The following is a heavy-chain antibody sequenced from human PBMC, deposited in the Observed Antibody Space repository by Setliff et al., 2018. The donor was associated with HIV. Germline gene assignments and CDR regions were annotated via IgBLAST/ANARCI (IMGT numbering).Heavy chain of an antibody. V-gene: IGHV3-30*04. D-gene: IGHD3-10*01. Sequence: GGSLRLSCAASGFPFSSYAMHWVRQAPGKGLEWVAIIWYDGSNKYYADSVKGRFTISRDNSKNTLYLQMNSLRAEDTAVYYCARAFGGGGFDPWGQGTLVTVSS. CDR3: ARAFGGGGFDP. CDR1: GFPFSSYA. J-gene: IGHJ5*02. CDR2: IWYDGSNK.